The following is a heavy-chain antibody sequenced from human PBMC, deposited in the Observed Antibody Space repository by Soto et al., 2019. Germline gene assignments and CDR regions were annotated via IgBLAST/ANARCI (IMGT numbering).Heavy chain of an antibody. V-gene: IGHV4-34*01. J-gene: IGHJ4*02. CDR1: GGSFSGYY. D-gene: IGHD2-15*01. CDR2: INHSGST. CDR3: ARGDIVVVVAATFEGNYFDY. Sequence: QVQLQQWGAGLLKPSETLSLTCAVYGGSFSGYYWSWIRQPPGKGLEWIGEINHSGSTNYNPSLKSRVTISVDTAKNQFSLKLSSVTAADTAVYYCARGDIVVVVAATFEGNYFDYWGQGTLVTVSS.